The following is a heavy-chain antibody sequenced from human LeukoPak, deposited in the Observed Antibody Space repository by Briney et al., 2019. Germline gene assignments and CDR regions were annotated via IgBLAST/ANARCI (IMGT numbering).Heavy chain of an antibody. CDR2: IYTSGST. D-gene: IGHD4-17*01. CDR1: GGSISSYY. J-gene: IGHJ6*02. V-gene: IGHV4-4*07. CDR3: ARDRRTVSSYYSYVMDV. Sequence: SETLSLTCTVSGGSISSYYWSWIRQPAGKGLEWIGRIYTSGSTNYNPSLKSRVTMSVDTSKNQFSLNLTSVTAADTAVYYCARDRRTVSSYYSYVMDVWGQGTTVTVSS.